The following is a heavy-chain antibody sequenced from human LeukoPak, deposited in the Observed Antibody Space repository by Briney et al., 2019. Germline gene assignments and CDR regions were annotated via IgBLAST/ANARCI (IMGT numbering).Heavy chain of an antibody. V-gene: IGHV3-30*02. CDR1: GFTFSSYG. CDR3: AKEIIDGSGSYYHIFDY. J-gene: IGHJ4*02. D-gene: IGHD3-10*01. CDR2: IRYDGSNK. Sequence: GGSLRLSCAAPGFTFSSYGMHWVRQAPGKGLEWVAFIRYDGSNKYYADSVKGRFTISRDNFKNTLYLQMNSLRAEDTAVYYCAKEIIDGSGSYYHIFDYWGQGTLVTVSS.